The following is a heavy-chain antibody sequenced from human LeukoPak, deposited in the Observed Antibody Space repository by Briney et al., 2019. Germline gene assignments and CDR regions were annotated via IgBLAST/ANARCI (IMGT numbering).Heavy chain of an antibody. Sequence: GGSLRLSCAASGFTFSSYWMSWVRQAPGKGLEWVANIKEDGREKYYIDSVKGRFTISRDNAKNSLYLQMNSLRADDTAVYFCARLPLTERRHFEYWGQGTLVTVSS. CDR3: ARLPLTERRHFEY. D-gene: IGHD5-24*01. V-gene: IGHV3-7*05. CDR1: GFTFSSYW. CDR2: IKEDGREK. J-gene: IGHJ4*02.